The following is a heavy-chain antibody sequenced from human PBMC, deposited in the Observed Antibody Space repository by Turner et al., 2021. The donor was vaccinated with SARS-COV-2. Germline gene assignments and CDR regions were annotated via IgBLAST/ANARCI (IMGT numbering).Heavy chain of an antibody. J-gene: IGHJ4*02. CDR1: GGSISSSSYY. Sequence: QLQLQESGPGPVKPSETLSLTCTVSGGSISSSSYYWGWIRQPPGKGLEWIGSIYYSGSTYYNPSLKSRVTISVDTSKNQFSLKLSSVTAADTAVYYCARRRFMSGYSFDYWGQGTLVTVSS. D-gene: IGHD3-3*01. CDR3: ARRRFMSGYSFDY. V-gene: IGHV4-39*01. CDR2: IYYSGST.